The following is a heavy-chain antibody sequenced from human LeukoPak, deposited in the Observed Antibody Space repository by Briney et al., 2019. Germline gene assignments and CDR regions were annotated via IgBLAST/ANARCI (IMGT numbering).Heavy chain of an antibody. CDR2: IYHSGST. V-gene: IGHV4-38-2*02. CDR3: ARVEGYFNY. J-gene: IGHJ4*02. CDR1: GYSISSGYY. Sequence: SETLSLTCTVSGYSISSGYYWGWIRQPPGKGLEWIGSIYHSGSTYYNPSLKSRVTISLDTSKNQFSLKLSSVTAADTAVYYCARVEGYFNYWGQGTLVTVSS.